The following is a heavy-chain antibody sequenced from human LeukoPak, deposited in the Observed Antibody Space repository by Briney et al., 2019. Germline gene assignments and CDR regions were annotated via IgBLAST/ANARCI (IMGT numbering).Heavy chain of an antibody. CDR1: GGTFSSYA. Sequence: ASVKVSCKASGGTFSSYAISWVRQAPGQGLEWMGGIIPIFGTANYAQKFQGRVTITADESTSTAYMELSSLRSEDTAVYYCASVDTAMVTRYYYYYMDVWGKGTTVTVSS. CDR2: IIPIFGTA. V-gene: IGHV1-69*13. D-gene: IGHD5-18*01. J-gene: IGHJ6*03. CDR3: ASVDTAMVTRYYYYYMDV.